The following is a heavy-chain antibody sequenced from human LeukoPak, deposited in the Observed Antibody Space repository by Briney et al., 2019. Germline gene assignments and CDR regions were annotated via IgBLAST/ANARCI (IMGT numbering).Heavy chain of an antibody. CDR1: GGSISSYY. CDR3: ARDWSGSSSYYYYYYMDV. CDR2: IYTSGST. D-gene: IGHD6-13*01. Sequence: SETLSLTCTVSGGSISSYYLSWIRQPAGKGLEWIGRIYTSGSTNYNPSLKSRVTMSVDTSKNQFSLKLSSVTAADTAVYYCARDWSGSSSYYYYYYMDVWGKGTTVTVSS. V-gene: IGHV4-4*07. J-gene: IGHJ6*03.